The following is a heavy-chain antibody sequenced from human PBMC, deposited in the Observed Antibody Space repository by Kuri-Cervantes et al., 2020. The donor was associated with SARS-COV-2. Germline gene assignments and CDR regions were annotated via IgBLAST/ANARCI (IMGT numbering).Heavy chain of an antibody. CDR2: LYWDDDK. Sequence: SGPTLVKPPQTLTLTCTFAGFSLSTSGVGVGWIRQPPGKALEWLALLYWDDDKRYSPSLKSRLTIPKAPSKNQVVLTMTNMDPVDTATYYCAHSRADILTVLTWFDHWGQGTLVTVSS. CDR1: GFSLSTSGVG. J-gene: IGHJ5*02. D-gene: IGHD3-9*01. CDR3: AHSRADILTVLTWFDH. V-gene: IGHV2-5*02.